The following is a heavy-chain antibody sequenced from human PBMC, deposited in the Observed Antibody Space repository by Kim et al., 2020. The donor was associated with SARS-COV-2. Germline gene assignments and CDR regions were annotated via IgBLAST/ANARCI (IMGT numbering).Heavy chain of an antibody. V-gene: IGHV4-59*09. Sequence: STKHHPSLKSRITISVDTSKSQFSLKLSSVTAADTAVYYCASGLDAFDIWGQGTMVTVSS. J-gene: IGHJ3*02. CDR3: ASGLDAFDI. CDR2: ST.